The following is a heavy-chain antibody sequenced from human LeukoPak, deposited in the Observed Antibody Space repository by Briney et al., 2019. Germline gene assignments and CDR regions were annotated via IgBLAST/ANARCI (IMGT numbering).Heavy chain of an antibody. V-gene: IGHV4-39*01. CDR3: ASRVYGLGCFNY. D-gene: IGHD3-10*01. Sequence: PSETLSLTCTVSGDSISSTSYYWDWIRQPPGKGLEWIGSIYNSGTTYYNPSLKSRVTISVDTSKNQFSLKVSSVTAADTAVYYCASRVYGLGCFNYWGQGTLVTVSS. CDR2: IYNSGTT. J-gene: IGHJ4*01. CDR1: GDSISSTSYY.